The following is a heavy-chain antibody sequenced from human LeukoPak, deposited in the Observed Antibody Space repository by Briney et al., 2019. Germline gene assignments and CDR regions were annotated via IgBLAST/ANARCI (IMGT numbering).Heavy chain of an antibody. Sequence: PGGSLRLSCAASGFTFSSYNMNWVRQAPGKGLEWVSYISSSSSTIYYADSVKGRFTISRDNSRNTLYLQMNSLKTEDTAVYYCARDLSAVAGTALFDPWGQGTLVTVSS. J-gene: IGHJ5*02. D-gene: IGHD6-19*01. CDR2: ISSSSSTI. V-gene: IGHV3-48*01. CDR3: ARDLSAVAGTALFDP. CDR1: GFTFSSYN.